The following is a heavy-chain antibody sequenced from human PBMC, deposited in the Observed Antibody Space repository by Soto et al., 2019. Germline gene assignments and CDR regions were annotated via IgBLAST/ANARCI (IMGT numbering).Heavy chain of an antibody. V-gene: IGHV3-7*03. D-gene: IGHD4-17*01. CDR3: AKDRYGDYGGIDY. CDR1: GFTFNTWW. CDR2: INTDGTER. Sequence: PGGSLRLSCVASGFTFNTWWMSWVRQAPGKGLEWVAYINTDGTERKYVDSVKGRFTISRDTSKNTLFLQMNSLRAEDTAVYYCAKDRYGDYGGIDYWGQGTMVTVSS. J-gene: IGHJ4*02.